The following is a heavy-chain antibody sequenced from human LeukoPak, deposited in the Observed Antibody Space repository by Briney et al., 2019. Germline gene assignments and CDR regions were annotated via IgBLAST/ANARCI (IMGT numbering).Heavy chain of an antibody. V-gene: IGHV3-30*02. CDR3: AKDSRYSSGWYMDV. Sequence: GGSLRLSCITSGFTFRMYGMHWVRQAPGKGLEWVAFIRYDGSKEYYTDSVRGRLTISRDNSKKTVYLQMNSLRVEDTAVYYCAKDSRYSSGWYMDVWGKGTTVIIS. J-gene: IGHJ6*03. CDR1: GFTFRMYG. D-gene: IGHD6-19*01. CDR2: IRYDGSKE.